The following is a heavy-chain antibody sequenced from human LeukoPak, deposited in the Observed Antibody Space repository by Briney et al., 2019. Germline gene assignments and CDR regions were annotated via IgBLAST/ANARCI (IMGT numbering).Heavy chain of an antibody. CDR1: GYTFTGYY. J-gene: IGHJ4*02. D-gene: IGHD1-26*01. CDR3: ARPRIVGATDFDY. Sequence: ASVKVSCKASGYTFTGYYIHWVRQAPGQGLEWMGWINPNSGGTDYAQNFQGWVTMTRDTSISTAYMELSRLRSDDAAVYFCARPRIVGATDFDYWGQGTLVTVSS. CDR2: INPNSGGT. V-gene: IGHV1-2*04.